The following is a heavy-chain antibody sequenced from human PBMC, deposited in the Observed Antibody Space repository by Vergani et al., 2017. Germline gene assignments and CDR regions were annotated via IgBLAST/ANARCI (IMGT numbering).Heavy chain of an antibody. J-gene: IGHJ4*02. CDR1: GGSISSSSYY. D-gene: IGHD3-10*01. CDR2: IYYSGST. V-gene: IGHV4-39*01. CDR3: ARSAYYGSGSTTPFDY. Sequence: QLQLQESGPGLVKPSETLSLTCTVSGGSISSSSYYWGWIRQPPGKGLEWIGSIYYSGSTYYNPSLKSRVTISVDTSKNQFSLKRSSVTAADTAVYYCARSAYYGSGSTTPFDYWGQGTLVTVSS.